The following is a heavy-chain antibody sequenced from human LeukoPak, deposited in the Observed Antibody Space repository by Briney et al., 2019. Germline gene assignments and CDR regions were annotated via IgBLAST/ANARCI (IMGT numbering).Heavy chain of an antibody. V-gene: IGHV1-2*02. Sequence: GASVKVSCKASGYTFTGYYMHWVRQAPGQGLEWMGWINPNSGGTNYAQQFQGRLTMTRDTSISTAYMELSRLRSDDTAVYYCARDGHRMYYYDTSAYRFDYWGQGTLVTVSS. CDR3: ARDGHRMYYYDTSAYRFDY. J-gene: IGHJ4*02. CDR2: INPNSGGT. D-gene: IGHD3-22*01. CDR1: GYTFTGYY.